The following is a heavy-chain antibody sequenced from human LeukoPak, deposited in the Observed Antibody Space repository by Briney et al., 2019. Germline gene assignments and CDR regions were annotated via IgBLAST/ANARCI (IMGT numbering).Heavy chain of an antibody. CDR3: ESEIYGMDV. CDR1: GFTFSTYE. J-gene: IGHJ6*02. CDR2: ISNSGSSI. Sequence: GGSLRLSCTASGFTFSTYEVNWVRQAPGKGVEWVSYISNSGSSISYADSVKGRFTISRDNAKNSAFLQMNSLRVEDTAVYYCESEIYGMDVWGQGTTVTVSS. V-gene: IGHV3-48*03.